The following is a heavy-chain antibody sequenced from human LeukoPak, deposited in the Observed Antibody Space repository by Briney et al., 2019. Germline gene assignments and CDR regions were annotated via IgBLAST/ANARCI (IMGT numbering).Heavy chain of an antibody. J-gene: IGHJ6*03. V-gene: IGHV1-2*06. CDR1: GNTFTGYY. Sequence: ASVKVSCKASGNTFTGYYMHWVRQAPGQGLEWMGRINPNSGGTNYAQKFQGRVTMTRDTSISTAYMELSRLRSDDTAVYYCARRKLVGNYYYMDVWGKGTTVTVSS. CDR2: INPNSGGT. CDR3: ARRKLVGNYYYMDV. D-gene: IGHD2-2*01.